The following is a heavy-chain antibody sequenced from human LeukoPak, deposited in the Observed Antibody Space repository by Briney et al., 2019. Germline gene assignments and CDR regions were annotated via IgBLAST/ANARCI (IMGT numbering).Heavy chain of an antibody. D-gene: IGHD5-24*01. Sequence: ASVKVSCKASGGTFSSYAISWVRQAPGQGLEWMGGIIPIFGTANYAQKFQGRVTITADESTSTAYMELSSLRSEDTAVYYCARDGWRRDGYNSGDWFDPWGQGALVTVSS. CDR2: IIPIFGTA. J-gene: IGHJ5*02. V-gene: IGHV1-69*01. CDR3: ARDGWRRDGYNSGDWFDP. CDR1: GGTFSSYA.